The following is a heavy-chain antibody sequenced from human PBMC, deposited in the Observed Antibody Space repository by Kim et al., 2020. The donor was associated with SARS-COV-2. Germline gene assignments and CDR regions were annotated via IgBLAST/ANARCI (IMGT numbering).Heavy chain of an antibody. J-gene: IGHJ4*02. CDR2: ISGSGGST. CDR1: GFIFSSYA. Sequence: GGSPRLSCAASGFIFSSYAMSWVRQAPGKGLEWVSVISGSGGSTYYADSVKGRFTISRDNSKNTLYLQMNSLRAEDTAVYYCVTTLTVYWGQGTLVTVSS. CDR3: VTTLTVY. V-gene: IGHV3-23*01. D-gene: IGHD4-4*01.